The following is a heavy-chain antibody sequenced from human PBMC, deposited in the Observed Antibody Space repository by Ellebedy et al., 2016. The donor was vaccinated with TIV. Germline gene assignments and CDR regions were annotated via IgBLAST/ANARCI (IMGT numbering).Heavy chain of an antibody. Sequence: AASVKVSCKASGGTFSSYAISWVRQAPGQGLEWMGGIIPIFGTANYAQKFQGRVTITADESTSTAYMELSSLRSEDTAVYYCAFRTPGGWFDPWGQGTLVTVSS. D-gene: IGHD4-23*01. V-gene: IGHV1-69*13. CDR1: GGTFSSYA. J-gene: IGHJ5*02. CDR3: AFRTPGGWFDP. CDR2: IIPIFGTA.